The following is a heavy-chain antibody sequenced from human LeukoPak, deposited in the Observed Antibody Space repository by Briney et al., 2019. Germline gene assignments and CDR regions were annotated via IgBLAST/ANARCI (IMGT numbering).Heavy chain of an antibody. CDR2: ISSNGGST. J-gene: IGHJ4*02. V-gene: IGHV3-64*01. Sequence: GGSLRLSCAASGFTFSGYAMHWVRQAPGKGLEYVSAISSNGGSTYYANSVKGRFTISRDNSKNTLYLQMGSLRAEDMAVYYCARVMPWLAGYDYWGQGTLVTVSS. D-gene: IGHD6-19*01. CDR1: GFTFSGYA. CDR3: ARVMPWLAGYDY.